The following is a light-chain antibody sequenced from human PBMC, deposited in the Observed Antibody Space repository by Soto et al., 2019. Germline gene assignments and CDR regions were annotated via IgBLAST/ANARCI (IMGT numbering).Light chain of an antibody. CDR3: QQYKNWPWT. J-gene: IGKJ1*01. Sequence: EIVMTQSPATLSVSPGGRATLSCRASQSISDTLAWYQQKPGQAPRLLIHGASTRATGFPARFSGSGSGTDVTLTISSLQSEDFAVYYGQQYKNWPWTFGQGTKVEIK. V-gene: IGKV3-15*01. CDR2: GAS. CDR1: QSISDT.